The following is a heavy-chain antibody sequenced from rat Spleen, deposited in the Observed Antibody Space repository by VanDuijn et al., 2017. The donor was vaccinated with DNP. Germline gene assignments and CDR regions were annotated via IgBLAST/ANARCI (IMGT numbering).Heavy chain of an antibody. CDR1: GITFSRYW. J-gene: IGHJ2*01. Sequence: EVQLVETGGGLVQPGRSLKLSCVASGITFSRYWMFWIRQAPGKGLEWIASISTDGGSTYYPDSVKGRFTISRDNAENTVFLQMNSLTSEDTATYYCATETNYYSGDVGYFDYWGQGLIVTVSS. CDR2: ISTDGGST. CDR3: ATETNYYSGDVGYFDY. D-gene: IGHD1-1*01. V-gene: IGHV5-58*01.